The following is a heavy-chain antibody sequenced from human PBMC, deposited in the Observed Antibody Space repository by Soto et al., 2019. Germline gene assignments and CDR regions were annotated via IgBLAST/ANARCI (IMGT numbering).Heavy chain of an antibody. CDR1: EVSVDTRGVG. V-gene: IGHV2-5*02. CDR3: AHTEGASWYFDF. Sequence: SGPTLVNPTQTLTLTCSLSEVSVDTRGVGIGWIRQPPGKALEWLALIFWDDDKRYRPSLKSRLTIARDTSKNQVVLTMTDMGPVDTATYYCAHTEGASWYFDFWGRGTLVTVSS. J-gene: IGHJ2*01. CDR2: IFWDDDK.